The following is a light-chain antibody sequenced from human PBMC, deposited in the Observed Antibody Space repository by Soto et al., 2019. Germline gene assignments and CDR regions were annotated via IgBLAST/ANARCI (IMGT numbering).Light chain of an antibody. CDR2: GAS. CDR3: QQSFITPPLT. Sequence: DIQMTQSPSSLSASIGDIITITCRASQSISTYLNWYQRKPGKAPKLLIYGASTLQNGVPSRFXGSGSATDYTLTISGLQPEDFATYYCQQSFITPPLTFGGGTKVEMK. J-gene: IGKJ4*01. CDR1: QSISTY. V-gene: IGKV1-39*01.